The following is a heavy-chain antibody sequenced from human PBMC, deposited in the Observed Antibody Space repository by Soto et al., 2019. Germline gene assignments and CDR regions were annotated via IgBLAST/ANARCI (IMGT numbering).Heavy chain of an antibody. Sequence: PSETLSLTCTVSGDSISSGSYYWGWVRQPPGKGLEWIGSFCYSGNTRYNPSLKSRVTISVDTSKNQFSLKLSSVTAADTAVYYCARAHTGLYKRVYFDYWGQGTLVTVSS. D-gene: IGHD1-1*01. V-gene: IGHV4-39*07. CDR2: FCYSGNT. CDR1: GDSISSGSYY. CDR3: ARAHTGLYKRVYFDY. J-gene: IGHJ4*02.